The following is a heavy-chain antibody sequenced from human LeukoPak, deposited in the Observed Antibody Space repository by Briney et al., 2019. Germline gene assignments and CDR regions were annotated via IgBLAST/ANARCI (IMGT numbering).Heavy chain of an antibody. CDR2: INPKSGDA. D-gene: IGHD3-16*01. Sequence: GRSLRLSCAASGFTFSDYHINWVRQASGQGPEWMGWINPKSGDAKYGQAFQGRVTMTRDTSISTAYMELNRLRFDDTAMYYCARGEYSNGYPYRLDSWGQGTLVTVSS. CDR3: ARGEYSNGYPYRLDS. CDR1: GFTFSDYH. J-gene: IGHJ4*02. V-gene: IGHV1-2*02.